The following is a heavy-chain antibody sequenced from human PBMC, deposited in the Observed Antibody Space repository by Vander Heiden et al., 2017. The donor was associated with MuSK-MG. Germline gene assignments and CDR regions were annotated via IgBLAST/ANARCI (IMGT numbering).Heavy chain of an antibody. J-gene: IGHJ6*03. D-gene: IGHD1-26*01. CDR3: AATLFHGTYYYYYMDV. CDR2: IIPSIGTA. Sequence: QVQLLQSGAAVKTPGSSVKVCCKASGGTFSNYASSWVRQGPGQGVEWMGGIIPSIGTANYAQKFQGRVTITADESTSTAYMELSSLRSEDTAVYDCAATLFHGTYYYYYMDVWGKGTTVTVSS. V-gene: IGHV1-69*12. CDR1: GGTFSNYA.